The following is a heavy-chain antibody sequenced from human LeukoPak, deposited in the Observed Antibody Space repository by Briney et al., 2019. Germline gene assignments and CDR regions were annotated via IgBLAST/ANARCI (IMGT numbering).Heavy chain of an antibody. V-gene: IGHV4-34*01. CDR3: ARSRGSYEVFDY. D-gene: IGHD1-26*01. CDR1: GGSFSGYY. CDR2: INHSGST. Sequence: SETLSLTCAVYGGSFSGYYWSWIRQPPGKGLEWIGEINHSGSTNYNPSLKSRVTISVDTSKNQFSLKLSSVTAADTAVYYCARSRGSYEVFDYWGQGTLVTVSS. J-gene: IGHJ4*02.